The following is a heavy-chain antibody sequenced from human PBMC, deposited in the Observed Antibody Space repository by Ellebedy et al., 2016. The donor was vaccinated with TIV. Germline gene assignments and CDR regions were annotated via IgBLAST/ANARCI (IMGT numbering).Heavy chain of an antibody. V-gene: IGHV1-69*13. J-gene: IGHJ6*02. CDR3: ARDSIYGEYYYYYAMDV. CDR1: GGTFSSFA. D-gene: IGHD3-10*01. Sequence: AASVKVSCKASGGTFSSFAISWVRQAPGQGLEWMGGIIPVVATTKYAQKFQGRVTITADELTTTAYMELRSLRSEDTAVYYCARDSIYGEYYYYYAMDVWGQGTTVTVSS. CDR2: IIPVVATT.